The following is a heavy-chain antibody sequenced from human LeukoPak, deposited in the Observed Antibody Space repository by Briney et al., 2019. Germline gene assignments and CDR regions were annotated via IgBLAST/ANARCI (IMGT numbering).Heavy chain of an antibody. CDR1: GFTFSNYA. CDR2: ISSNGGGT. J-gene: IGHJ4*02. Sequence: GSLRLSCSASGFTFSNYAMHWVRQAPGKGLEYVSAISSNGGGTYYADSVKGRFTMSRDNSKNTLYLQMSSLRAEDTAVYYCVKDLKKSGYDSRGQGTLVTVSS. D-gene: IGHD5-12*01. V-gene: IGHV3-64D*09. CDR3: VKDLKKSGYDS.